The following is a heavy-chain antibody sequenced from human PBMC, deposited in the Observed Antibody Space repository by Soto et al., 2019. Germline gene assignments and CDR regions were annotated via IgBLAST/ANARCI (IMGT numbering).Heavy chain of an antibody. CDR1: GYTFTSYA. D-gene: IGHD6-19*01. Sequence: QVQLVQSGAEVKKPGASVKVSCKASGYTFTSYAMHWVRQAPGQRLEWMGWINAGNGNTKYSQKFQGRVTITRDTYASTAYMELSSLRSEDTAVYYWACGVAGPLHWFGPWGQGTLVTVSS. CDR2: INAGNGNT. J-gene: IGHJ5*02. V-gene: IGHV1-3*01. CDR3: ACGVAGPLHWFGP.